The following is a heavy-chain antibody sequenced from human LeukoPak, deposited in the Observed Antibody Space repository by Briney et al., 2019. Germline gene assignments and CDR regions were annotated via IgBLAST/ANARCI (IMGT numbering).Heavy chain of an antibody. CDR1: GYTFTSYG. J-gene: IGHJ6*02. CDR2: ISAYNGNT. D-gene: IGHD1-26*01. Sequence: ASVKVSCKASGYTFTSYGISWVRQAPGQGLEWMGWISAYNGNTNYAQKLQGRVTMTTDTSTSTAYMELRSLRSDDTAVYYCARDPAEWELLSLGMDVWGQGTTVTVSS. V-gene: IGHV1-18*01. CDR3: ARDPAEWELLSLGMDV.